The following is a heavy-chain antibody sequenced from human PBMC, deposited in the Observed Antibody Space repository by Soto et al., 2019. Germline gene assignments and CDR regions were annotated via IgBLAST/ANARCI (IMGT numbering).Heavy chain of an antibody. CDR3: ARGQKLFQDGRFDY. CDR2: ISAYIGNT. CDR1: GYTFTSYG. J-gene: IGHJ4*02. D-gene: IGHD1-1*01. Sequence: QVQLVQSGAEVKKPGASVRVSCKASGYTFTSYGITWVRQAPGQGLEWMGWISAYIGNTNYAQRLQGRVTMTTDTSTTTAYMELRSLRSDDTAVYYCARGQKLFQDGRFDYWGQGTLVTVSS. V-gene: IGHV1-18*01.